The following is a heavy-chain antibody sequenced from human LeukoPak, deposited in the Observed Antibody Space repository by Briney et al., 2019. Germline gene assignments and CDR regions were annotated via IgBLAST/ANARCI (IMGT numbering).Heavy chain of an antibody. CDR3: ARGGYCNSPTCYPEDYFDY. CDR2: ISDDGSNI. Sequence: GGSMRLSCAASGFTFSNFGMHWVRQAQGKGLEWVAVISDDGSNIHYAGSVKGRFTISRDNFRNTLFLQTSSLRGEDTAVYYCARGGYCNSPTCYPEDYFDYWGQGTLVTVSS. CDR1: GFTFSNFG. D-gene: IGHD2-2*01. V-gene: IGHV3-30*03. J-gene: IGHJ4*02.